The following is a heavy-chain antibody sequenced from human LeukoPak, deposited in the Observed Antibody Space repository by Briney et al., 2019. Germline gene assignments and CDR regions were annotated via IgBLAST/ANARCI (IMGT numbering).Heavy chain of an antibody. CDR2: ISAYNGNT. CDR1: GYTFTSYG. J-gene: IGHJ6*02. Sequence: GASVKVSCKASGYTFTSYGISWVRQAPGQGLEWMGWISAYNGNTNYAQKLQGRVTMTTDTSTSTAYMELRSLRSDDTAVYYCARLCGSTSCYYYYGMDVWGQGTTVTVSS. V-gene: IGHV1-18*01. D-gene: IGHD2-2*01. CDR3: ARLCGSTSCYYYYGMDV.